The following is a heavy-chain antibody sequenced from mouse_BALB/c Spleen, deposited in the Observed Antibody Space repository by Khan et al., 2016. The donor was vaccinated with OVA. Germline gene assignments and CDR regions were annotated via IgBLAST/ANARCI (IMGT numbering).Heavy chain of an antibody. CDR2: ISGDSSTI. V-gene: IGHV5-17*02. J-gene: IGHJ2*01. CDR1: GFTFSSYG. D-gene: IGHD1-1*01. CDR3: ATSYYYGYYFDY. Sequence: EVMLLESGGGLVQPGGSRKLSCAASGFTFSSYGMHWVRQAPEKGLEWVAYISGDSSTIYYADTVKGRFTISRDNPKNTLFLQMTSLMSEDTAMYYCATSYYYGYYFDYWGPGTTLTVSS.